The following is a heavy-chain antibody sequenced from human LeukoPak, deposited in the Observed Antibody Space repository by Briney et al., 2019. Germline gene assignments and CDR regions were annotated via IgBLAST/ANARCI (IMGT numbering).Heavy chain of an antibody. V-gene: IGHV3-23*01. Sequence: GGSLRLSCAASGFTFSSYAMSWVRQAPGKGLEWVSAISNSGGSIYYADSVKGRFTISRDNSKNTLNLQMNSLRAEDTAVYYCAKDSCSSISCYRGVDYWGQGTLVTVSS. CDR1: GFTFSSYA. CDR3: AKDSCSSISCYRGVDY. J-gene: IGHJ4*02. D-gene: IGHD2-2*01. CDR2: ISNSGGSI.